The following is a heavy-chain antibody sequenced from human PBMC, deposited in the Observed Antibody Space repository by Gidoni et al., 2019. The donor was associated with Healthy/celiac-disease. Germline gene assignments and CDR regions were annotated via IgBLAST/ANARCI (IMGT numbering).Heavy chain of an antibody. Sequence: EVQLLESGGGLVQPGGSLRLSCAASGFTFSSYAMSWVRQAPGKGLEWVSAISGSGGSTYYADSVKGRFTISRDNSKNTLYLQMNSLRAEDTAVYYCAKVDPYDSSGYPWLDAFDIWGQGTMVTVSS. CDR2: ISGSGGST. V-gene: IGHV3-23*01. D-gene: IGHD3-22*01. J-gene: IGHJ3*02. CDR1: GFTFSSYA. CDR3: AKVDPYDSSGYPWLDAFDI.